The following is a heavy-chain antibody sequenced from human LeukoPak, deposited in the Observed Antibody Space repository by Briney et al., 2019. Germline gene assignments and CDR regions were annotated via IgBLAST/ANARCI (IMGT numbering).Heavy chain of an antibody. V-gene: IGHV4-4*07. Sequence: SETLSLTCTVSGGSISSYYWSWIRQPAGKGLERIGRIYTSGSTNYNPSLKSRVTMSVDTSKNQFSLKLSSVTAADTAVYYCARSGDIVVVPAAIGYAFDIWGQGTMVTVSS. CDR3: ARSGDIVVVPAAIGYAFDI. J-gene: IGHJ3*02. D-gene: IGHD2-2*02. CDR2: IYTSGST. CDR1: GGSISSYY.